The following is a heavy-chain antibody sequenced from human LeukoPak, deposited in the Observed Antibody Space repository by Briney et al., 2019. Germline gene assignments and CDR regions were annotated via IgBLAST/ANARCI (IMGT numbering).Heavy chain of an antibody. J-gene: IGHJ2*01. D-gene: IGHD2-15*01. CDR2: IKEDGSQK. V-gene: IGHV3-7*04. CDR3: ARHLMPGGYFDL. Sequence: GGSLRLSCVASGFTFSKYWMSWVRQAPGKGLEWVANIKEDGSQKYYVDSVKGRFTISRDNAKNSLYLQMDSLRAEDTAVYYCARHLMPGGYFDLWGRGTLVTVSA. CDR1: GFTFSKYW.